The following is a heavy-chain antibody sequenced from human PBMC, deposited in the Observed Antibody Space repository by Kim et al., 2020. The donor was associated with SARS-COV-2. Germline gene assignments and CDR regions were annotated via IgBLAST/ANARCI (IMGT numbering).Heavy chain of an antibody. Sequence: GGSLRLSCAASGLTFSNYAMTWVRQAPGKGLEGVSSISGIGGYTSYADSVKGRFTISRDNPKNTLYLQMNSLRAEDTAVYYCATAKTPEDIVVEVPPLWPEYGMDVWGQGTTVTVSS. CDR2: ISGIGGYT. CDR3: ATAKTPEDIVVEVPPLWPEYGMDV. V-gene: IGHV3-23*01. D-gene: IGHD2-15*01. CDR1: GLTFSNYA. J-gene: IGHJ6*02.